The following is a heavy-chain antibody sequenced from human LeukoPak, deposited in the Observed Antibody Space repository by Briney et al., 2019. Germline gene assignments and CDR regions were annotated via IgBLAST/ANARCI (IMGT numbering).Heavy chain of an antibody. Sequence: GGSLRLSCAASGFTFSNYYMSWIRQAPGKGLEWVSYISSSGSTIYYADSVKGRFTISRDNAKNSLYLQMNSLRAEDTAVDYCARAGYYYDSSGYSTIPFDYWGQGTLVTVSS. V-gene: IGHV3-11*01. CDR1: GFTFSNYY. J-gene: IGHJ4*02. CDR3: ARAGYYYDSSGYSTIPFDY. CDR2: ISSSGSTI. D-gene: IGHD3-22*01.